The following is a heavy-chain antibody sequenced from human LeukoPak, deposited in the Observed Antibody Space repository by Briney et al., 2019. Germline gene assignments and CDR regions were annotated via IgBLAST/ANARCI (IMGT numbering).Heavy chain of an antibody. CDR3: ARPLDYYDSSGYQCYFDY. D-gene: IGHD3-22*01. V-gene: IGHV1-2*02. CDR2: INPNSGGT. J-gene: IGHJ4*02. CDR1: GYTFTGYY. Sequence: ASVKVSCKASGYTFTGYYMHWVRQAPGQGLEWMGWINPNSGGTNYAQKFQGRVTMTRDTSISTAYMELSRLRSDDTAVYYCARPLDYYDSSGYQCYFDYWGQGTLVTVSS.